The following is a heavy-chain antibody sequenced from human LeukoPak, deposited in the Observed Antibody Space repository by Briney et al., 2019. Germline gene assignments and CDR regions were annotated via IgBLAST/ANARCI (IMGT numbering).Heavy chain of an antibody. CDR2: IYHSGST. V-gene: IGHV4-38-2*02. Sequence: SETLSLTCTVSGYSISSGYYWGWIRQPPGKGLEWIGSIYHSGSTYYNPSLNSRVTIAVDTCKNQFSLKLSSVTAADTSVYYYYMDVWGKGTTVTVSS. CDR3: YMDV. J-gene: IGHJ6*03. CDR1: GYSISSGYY.